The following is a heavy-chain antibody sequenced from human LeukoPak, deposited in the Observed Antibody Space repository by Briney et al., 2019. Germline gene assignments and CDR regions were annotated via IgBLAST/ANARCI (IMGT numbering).Heavy chain of an antibody. CDR1: GFTFSSYW. CDR2: IRYDGSNK. J-gene: IGHJ4*02. Sequence: HTGGSLRLSCAASGFTFSSYWMSWVRQAPGKGLEWVAFIRYDGSNKYYADSVKGRFTISRDNSKNTLYLQMNSLRAEDTAVYYCAKESWGIVVVSHFDYWGQGTLVTVSS. CDR3: AKESWGIVVVSHFDY. V-gene: IGHV3-30*02. D-gene: IGHD3-22*01.